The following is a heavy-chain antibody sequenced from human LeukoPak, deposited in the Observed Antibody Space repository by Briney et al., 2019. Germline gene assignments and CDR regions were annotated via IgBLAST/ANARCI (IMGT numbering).Heavy chain of an antibody. D-gene: IGHD2-15*01. CDR2: INHSGST. CDR3: AGGSRDPVVVVAATRSGAHTPFDY. CDR1: GGSFSGYY. V-gene: IGHV4-34*01. J-gene: IGHJ4*02. Sequence: PSETLSLTCAVYGGSFSGYYWSWIRQPPGKGLEWIGEINHSGSTNYNPSLKSRVTISVDTSKNQFSLKLSSVTAADTAVYYCAGGSRDPVVVVAATRSGAHTPFDYWGQGTLVTVSS.